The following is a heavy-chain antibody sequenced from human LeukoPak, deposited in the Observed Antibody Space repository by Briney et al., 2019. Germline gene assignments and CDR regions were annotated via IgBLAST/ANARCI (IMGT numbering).Heavy chain of an antibody. CDR2: IYTSGST. CDR3: ARSARIAVARTGYYSYMDV. D-gene: IGHD6-19*01. Sequence: SETLSLTCTVSGGSISSYYWSWIRQPAGKGLEWIGRIYTSGSTNYNPSLKSRVTMSVDTSKNQFSLKLSSVTAADTAVYYCARSARIAVARTGYYSYMDVWGKGTTVTVSS. V-gene: IGHV4-4*07. J-gene: IGHJ6*03. CDR1: GGSISSYY.